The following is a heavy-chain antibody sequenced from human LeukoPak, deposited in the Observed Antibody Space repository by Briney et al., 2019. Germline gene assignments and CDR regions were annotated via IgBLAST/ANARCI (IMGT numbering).Heavy chain of an antibody. Sequence: PGGSLRLSCVASGFTFGKYWMSWVRQAPGKGLEWVGRIKSKTDGGTTDYAAPVKGRFTISRDDSKNTLYLQMNSLKTEDTAVYYCTGGSDFDYWGQGTLVTVSS. D-gene: IGHD3-10*01. CDR1: GFTFGKYW. CDR2: IKSKTDGGTT. V-gene: IGHV3-15*01. CDR3: TGGSDFDY. J-gene: IGHJ4*02.